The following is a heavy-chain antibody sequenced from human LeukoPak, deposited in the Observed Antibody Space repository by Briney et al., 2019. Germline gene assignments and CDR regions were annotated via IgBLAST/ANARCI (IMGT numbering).Heavy chain of an antibody. CDR1: GGSISSSSYY. D-gene: IGHD3-22*01. J-gene: IGHJ4*02. CDR3: ARDWGSSGYPDY. CDR2: ICYSGST. V-gene: IGHV4-39*02. Sequence: SETLSLTCTVSGGSISSSSYYWGWIRQPPGKGLEWIGSICYSGSTYYNPSLKSRVTISVDTSKNQFSLKLSSVTAADTAVYYCARDWGSSGYPDYWGQGTLVTVSS.